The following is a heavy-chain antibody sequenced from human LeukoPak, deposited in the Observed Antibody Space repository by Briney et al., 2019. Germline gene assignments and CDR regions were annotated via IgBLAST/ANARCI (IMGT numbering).Heavy chain of an antibody. CDR2: IYYTGST. Sequence: SETLSLTCTVSGGSISSSSYYWGWIRQPPGKGLEWIGNIYYTGSTYYNPSLKSRVTISVDTSKNQFSLKLSSVTAADTAVYYCARVIQDYYGSGSYAFDIWGQGTMVTVSS. V-gene: IGHV4-39*07. CDR1: GGSISSSSYY. D-gene: IGHD3-10*01. J-gene: IGHJ3*02. CDR3: ARVIQDYYGSGSYAFDI.